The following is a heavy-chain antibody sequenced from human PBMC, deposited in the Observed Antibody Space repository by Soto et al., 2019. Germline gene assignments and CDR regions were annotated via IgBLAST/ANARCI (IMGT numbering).Heavy chain of an antibody. CDR1: GGSISSYY. CDR3: ARAYYYGSGSYYNPRFDY. V-gene: IGHV4-59*01. J-gene: IGHJ4*02. Sequence: QVQLQESGPGLVKPSETLSLTCTVSGGSISSYYWSWIRQPPGKGLEWIGYIYYSGSTNYNPSLKSRVTISVDPSKNQSSLKLSSVTAADTAVYYCARAYYYGSGSYYNPRFDYWGQGTLVTVSS. CDR2: IYYSGST. D-gene: IGHD3-10*01.